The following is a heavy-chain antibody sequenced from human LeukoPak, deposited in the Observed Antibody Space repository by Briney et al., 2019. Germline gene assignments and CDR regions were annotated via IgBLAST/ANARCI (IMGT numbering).Heavy chain of an antibody. J-gene: IGHJ2*01. CDR2: MKEDGGEE. V-gene: IGHV3-7*01. CDR1: GFIFSPYW. D-gene: IGHD2-8*02. Sequence: GGSLRLSCAASGFIFSPYWVTWVHQAPGMGLEWVANMKEDGGEEFYVDSVRGRFTISRDNAKNSVYLQMNSLRVEDTGVYYCARVRTEWYIDLWGLGTLVTVST. CDR3: ARVRTEWYIDL.